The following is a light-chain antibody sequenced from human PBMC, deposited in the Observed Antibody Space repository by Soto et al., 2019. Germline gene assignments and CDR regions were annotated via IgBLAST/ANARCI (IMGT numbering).Light chain of an antibody. CDR1: QTINNRY. V-gene: IGKV3-20*01. Sequence: EIVLTQSPGTLSLSPGERAILSCRASQTINNRYLAWYQQMPGQAPRLLIYAASSRAAGVPDRFSGSGSGTDFTLTINRLEPEDFAIYYCHHYDNSPPFPFGPGTTVDI. CDR2: AAS. CDR3: HHYDNSPPFP. J-gene: IGKJ3*01.